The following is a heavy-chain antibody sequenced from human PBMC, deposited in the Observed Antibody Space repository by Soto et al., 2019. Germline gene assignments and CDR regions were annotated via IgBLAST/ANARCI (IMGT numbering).Heavy chain of an antibody. Sequence: ASVKVSCKASGGTFSSYAISWVRQAPGQGLEWMGGISAYNGNTNYAQKLQGRVTMTTDTSTSTAYMELRSLRSDDTAVYYCARPSIAAAGTDAFDIWGQGTMVTVSS. CDR2: ISAYNGNT. J-gene: IGHJ3*02. CDR1: GGTFSSYA. V-gene: IGHV1-18*01. CDR3: ARPSIAAAGTDAFDI. D-gene: IGHD6-13*01.